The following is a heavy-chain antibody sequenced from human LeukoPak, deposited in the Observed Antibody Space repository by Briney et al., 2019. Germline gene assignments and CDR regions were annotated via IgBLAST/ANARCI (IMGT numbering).Heavy chain of an antibody. Sequence: ASVKVSCKTSGGTLSNYILSWVRQAPGQGLEWMGGIIPIFGTANYAQKFQGRVTITADESTSTAYMELSSLRSEDTAVYYCARGGDCSSTSCYSFDYWGQGTLVTVSS. CDR3: ARGGDCSSTSCYSFDY. V-gene: IGHV1-69*01. D-gene: IGHD2-2*01. CDR2: IIPIFGTA. J-gene: IGHJ4*02. CDR1: GGTLSNYI.